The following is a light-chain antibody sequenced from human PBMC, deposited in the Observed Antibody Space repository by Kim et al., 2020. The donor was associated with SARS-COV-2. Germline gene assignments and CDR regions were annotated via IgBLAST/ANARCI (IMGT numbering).Light chain of an antibody. J-gene: IGKJ1*01. V-gene: IGKV3-20*01. Sequence: EIVLTQSPGTLSLSPGERATLSCRASQSVSTNYLAWYQQKPGQAPRLLIYGASTRATGIPDMFSGSGSGTDFTLTINRLEPEDFAVYYCQQYGSSPRTFGQGTKVDIK. CDR2: GAS. CDR1: QSVSTNY. CDR3: QQYGSSPRT.